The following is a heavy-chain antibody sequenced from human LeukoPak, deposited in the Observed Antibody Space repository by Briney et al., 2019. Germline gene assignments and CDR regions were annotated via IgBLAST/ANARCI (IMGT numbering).Heavy chain of an antibody. J-gene: IGHJ4*02. Sequence: SETLSLTCTVSGGSISTYYWSWIRQPPGKGLEWIGYVYYTGDTNYNPSLKSRVTMSTDTSKNQLYLKLSSVTAADTAVYYCARARYYKSPYYFDYWGQGTLVTVSS. CDR3: ARARYYKSPYYFDY. CDR2: VYYTGDT. V-gene: IGHV4-59*08. CDR1: GGSISTYY. D-gene: IGHD3-10*01.